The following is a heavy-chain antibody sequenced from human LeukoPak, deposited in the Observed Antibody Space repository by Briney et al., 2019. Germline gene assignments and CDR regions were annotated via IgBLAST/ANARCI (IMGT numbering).Heavy chain of an antibody. CDR1: GYTFTGYY. V-gene: IGHV1-2*02. CDR3: ARDQYYYDSSGSFDY. Sequence: ASVKVSCKASGYTFTGYYMHWVRQAPGQGLEWMGWINPDSGGTNYAQKSKGRVTMTRDTSISTAYMELSRLRSDDTAVYYCARDQYYYDSSGSFDYWGQGTLVTVSS. CDR2: INPDSGGT. D-gene: IGHD3-22*01. J-gene: IGHJ4*02.